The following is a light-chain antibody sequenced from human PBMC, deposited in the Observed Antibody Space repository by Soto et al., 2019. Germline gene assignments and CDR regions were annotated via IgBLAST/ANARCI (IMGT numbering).Light chain of an antibody. CDR3: QHYNSYSEA. CDR1: QDITNF. V-gene: IGKV1-33*01. CDR2: DAS. J-gene: IGKJ1*01. Sequence: IQMTQSPSSLSASLGDRVPITCQAGQDITNFLNWYQHKPGKAPNLLIYDASNLETGVPSRFSGSGSGTEFTLTISSLPPDDFETYYCQHYNSYSEAFGQGTNVDIK.